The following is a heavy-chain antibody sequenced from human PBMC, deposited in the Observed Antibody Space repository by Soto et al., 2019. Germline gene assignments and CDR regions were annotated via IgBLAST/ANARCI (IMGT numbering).Heavy chain of an antibody. Sequence: AGSTGVSNTQAYTLTCNYSGCSLRTSGEGVGWIRQPPGKALEWLALIFWNDDKRYSPSLKRRLTITKDTPKNQVVLTMTNMDPVDTATYYCARSKIVGTTNYVMDVWGQGTTVTVSS. CDR3: ARSKIVGTTNYVMDV. V-gene: IGHV2-5*01. CDR1: GCSLRTSGEG. J-gene: IGHJ6*02. CDR2: IFWNDDK. D-gene: IGHD1-1*01.